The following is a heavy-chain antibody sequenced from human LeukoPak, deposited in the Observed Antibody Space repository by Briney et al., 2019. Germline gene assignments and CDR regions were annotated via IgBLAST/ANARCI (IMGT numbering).Heavy chain of an antibody. V-gene: IGHV3-7*01. CDR2: TNEDGREK. J-gene: IGHJ4*02. CDR3: ARKKFSTASFFDH. CDR1: GFTFRTYR. Sequence: PGGSLRLSCAASGFTFRTYRMTWVRHVPGKGLEWVANTNEDGREKYYVDSVKGRFTISRDNARNSLYLQMNSLRVEDTAVYFCARKKFSTASFFDHWGQGALVTVSS. D-gene: IGHD3-10*01.